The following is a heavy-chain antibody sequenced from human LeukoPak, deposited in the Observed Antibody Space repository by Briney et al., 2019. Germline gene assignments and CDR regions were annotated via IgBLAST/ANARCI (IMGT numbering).Heavy chain of an antibody. CDR3: AKGNSTMVRGVIPDY. Sequence: GGSLRLSCAASGFTFNRNAMSWVRQAPGKGLEWVSAISGSGGSTYYADSVKGRFTISRDNSKNTLYLQMNSLRAEDTAVYYCAKGNSTMVRGVIPDYWGQGTLVTVSS. J-gene: IGHJ4*02. D-gene: IGHD3-10*01. CDR1: GFTFNRNA. CDR2: ISGSGGST. V-gene: IGHV3-23*01.